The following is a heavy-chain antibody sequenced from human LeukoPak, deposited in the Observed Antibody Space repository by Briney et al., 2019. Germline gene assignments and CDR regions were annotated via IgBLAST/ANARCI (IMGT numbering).Heavy chain of an antibody. D-gene: IGHD3-10*01. Sequence: GGSLRLSCAASGFTFSGYAMNWVRQAPGKGLEWVSAVGGSGSSTYYADSVKGRFTISRDNSKNTLFLQMNSRTAEDTAMYYCAKAYGSGYYYAYFDNWGQGALVTVSS. V-gene: IGHV3-23*01. CDR1: GFTFSGYA. CDR2: VGGSGSST. J-gene: IGHJ4*02. CDR3: AKAYGSGYYYAYFDN.